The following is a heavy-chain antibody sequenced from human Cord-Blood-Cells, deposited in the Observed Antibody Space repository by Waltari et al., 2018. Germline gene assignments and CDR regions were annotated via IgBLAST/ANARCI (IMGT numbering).Heavy chain of an antibody. CDR2: IIPIFGTA. D-gene: IGHD3-10*01. CDR3: ARPRPTYGSGSYYNFDY. V-gene: IGHV1-69*01. Sequence: QVQLVQSGAEVKKPGSSVKVSCKASGGTFSSYDISWVRQAPGQGLEWMGGIIPIFGTANYAQKFQGRVTITADESTSTAYMELSSLRSEDTAVYYCARPRPTYGSGSYYNFDYWGQGTLVTVSS. J-gene: IGHJ4*02. CDR1: GGTFSSYD.